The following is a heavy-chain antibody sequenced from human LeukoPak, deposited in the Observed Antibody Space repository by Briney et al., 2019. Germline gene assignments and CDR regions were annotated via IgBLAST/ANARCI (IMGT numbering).Heavy chain of an antibody. Sequence: PGGSLRLSCAASGFTFSSYAMSWVRQAPGKGLEWVSAISGSGGSTYYADSVKGRFTISRDNSKNTLYLQMNSLRAEDTAVYYCAVALVAAPDPHGFYFDYWGQGTLVTVSS. CDR2: ISGSGGST. J-gene: IGHJ4*02. D-gene: IGHD2-15*01. CDR3: AVALVAAPDPHGFYFDY. CDR1: GFTFSSYA. V-gene: IGHV3-23*01.